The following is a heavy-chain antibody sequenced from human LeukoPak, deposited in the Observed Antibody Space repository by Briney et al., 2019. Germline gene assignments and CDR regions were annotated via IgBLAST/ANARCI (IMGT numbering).Heavy chain of an antibody. D-gene: IGHD3-22*01. CDR1: GYTFTSYD. CDR2: MNPNSGNT. V-gene: IGHV1-8*03. Sequence: ASVKVSCKASGYTFTSYDINWVRQATGQGLEWMGWMNPNSGNTGYAQKFQGRVTITRNTSISTAYMELSSLRSEDTAVYYCTRGPPRTSYYDPYYFDYWGQGTLVTVSS. J-gene: IGHJ4*02. CDR3: TRGPPRTSYYDPYYFDY.